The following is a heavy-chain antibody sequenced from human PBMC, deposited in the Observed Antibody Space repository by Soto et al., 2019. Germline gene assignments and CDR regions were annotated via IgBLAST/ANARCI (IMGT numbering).Heavy chain of an antibody. Sequence: GGSLRLSCAASGFTFSSYSMNWVRQAPGKGLEWVSSISSSSSYIYYADSVKGRFTISRDNAKNSLYLQMNSLRAEDTAVYYCASFIAPYYFDYWGQGTLVTVSS. V-gene: IGHV3-21*01. CDR1: GFTFSSYS. CDR3: ASFIAPYYFDY. J-gene: IGHJ4*02. CDR2: ISSSSSYI. D-gene: IGHD2-15*01.